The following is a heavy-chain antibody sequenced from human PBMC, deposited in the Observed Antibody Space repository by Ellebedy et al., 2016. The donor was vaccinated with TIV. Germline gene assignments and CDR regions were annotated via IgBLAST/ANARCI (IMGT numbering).Heavy chain of an antibody. CDR2: IDPSGGGT. V-gene: IGHV1-46*01. Sequence: ASVKVSXXASGYRLSNYYIHWMRQAPGQGLEWMGVIDPSGGGTTYSQKFQGRLLVTRDTSMSTVYMDLSSLRSDDTALYYCARYHSSGDDYWGQGTLVTVSS. CDR3: ARYHSSGDDY. J-gene: IGHJ4*02. CDR1: GYRLSNYY. D-gene: IGHD3-22*01.